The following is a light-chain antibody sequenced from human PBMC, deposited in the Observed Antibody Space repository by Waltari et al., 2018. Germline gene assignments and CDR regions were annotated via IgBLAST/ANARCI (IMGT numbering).Light chain of an antibody. CDR1: SSDVGGYDS. J-gene: IGLJ2*01. V-gene: IGLV2-14*01. CDR3: SSYTSSSSL. CDR2: EVS. Sequence: QSALTQPASVSGSPGQSITISCTGTSSDVGGYDSVSWYQQHPGKAPKLMIYEVSNRPSGVSSLFSGSKSGNTASLTISGLQAEDEADYYCSSYTSSSSLFGGGTKLTVL.